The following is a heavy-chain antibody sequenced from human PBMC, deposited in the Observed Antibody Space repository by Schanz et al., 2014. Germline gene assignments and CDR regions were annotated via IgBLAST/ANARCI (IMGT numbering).Heavy chain of an antibody. CDR1: GYTFISYG. V-gene: IGHV1-18*01. CDR3: ARAKRFGDMDV. CDR2: ISAYNGHT. D-gene: IGHD3-10*01. Sequence: QVQLVQSGAEVKKPGSPVKVSCKASGYTFISYGIKWVRQAPGQGLEWMGWISAYNGHTDYAQKLQGRVTLTTDTSTSTAYMELRNLRSDDTAVYYCARAKRFGDMDVWGQGTTVTVSS. J-gene: IGHJ6*02.